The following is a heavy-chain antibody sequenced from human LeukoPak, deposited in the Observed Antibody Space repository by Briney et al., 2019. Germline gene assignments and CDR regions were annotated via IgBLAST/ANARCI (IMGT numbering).Heavy chain of an antibody. CDR2: IASDGGEK. V-gene: IGHV3-30-3*01. CDR3: ARARGDSSPASRYFDY. Sequence: PGGSLRLSCAASGFTFSDYVMHWVRQAPGKGLERVALIASDGGEKYYADSVKGRFTISRDNSKNTLYLQMNSLRAEDTAMFYCARARGDSSPASRYFDYWGQGALVTVSS. CDR1: GFTFSDYV. J-gene: IGHJ4*02. D-gene: IGHD5-18*01.